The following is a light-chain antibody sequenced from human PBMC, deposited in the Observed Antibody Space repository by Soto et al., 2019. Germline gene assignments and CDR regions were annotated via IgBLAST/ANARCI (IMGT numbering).Light chain of an antibody. CDR2: QVS. CDR3: VQGTQWPGT. CDR1: QSLVFRDGNTY. J-gene: IGKJ4*01. Sequence: TIGPPASISFSSSQSLVFRDGNTYLNCFQQRPGQSPRRLIYQVSNRDSGVPDRFSGSGSGTDFTLKISSVEAEDVAVYYCVQGTQWPGTFGGGTKVDI. V-gene: IGKV2-30*01.